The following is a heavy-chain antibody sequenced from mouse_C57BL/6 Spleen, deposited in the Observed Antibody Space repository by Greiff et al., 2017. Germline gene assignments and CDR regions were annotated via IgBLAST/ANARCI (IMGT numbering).Heavy chain of an antibody. J-gene: IGHJ2*01. CDR3: AREGKEDYFDY. Sequence: VPLQQPGAELVKPGASVKMSCKASGYTFTDHTIHWMKQRPEQGLEWIGYIYPRDGSTKYNEKFKGKATLTADKSSSTAYMQLNSLTSEDSAVYFCAREGKEDYFDYWGQGTTLTVSS. V-gene: IGHV1-78*01. CDR2: IYPRDGST. CDR1: GYTFTDHT.